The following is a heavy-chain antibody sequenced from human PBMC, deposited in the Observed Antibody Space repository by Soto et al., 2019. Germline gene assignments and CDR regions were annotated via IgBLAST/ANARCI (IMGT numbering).Heavy chain of an antibody. CDR3: ARGGRRPPGMDV. CDR1: GGSISSGGYY. CDR2: IYYSGST. V-gene: IGHV4-31*03. J-gene: IGHJ6*02. Sequence: QVQLQESGTGLVKPSQTLSLTCTVSGGSISSGGYYWSWIRQHPGKGLGWIGYIYYSGSTYYNPSLKSRVPISVDTSKNQCALKLSSVPAADTAVYYCARGGRRPPGMDVWGQGTTVTVSS.